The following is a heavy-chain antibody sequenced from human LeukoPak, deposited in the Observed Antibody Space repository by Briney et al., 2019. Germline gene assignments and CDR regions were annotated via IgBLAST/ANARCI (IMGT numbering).Heavy chain of an antibody. CDR1: GGSISSGGYS. CDR3: ARTSIAARRANAFDI. D-gene: IGHD6-6*01. V-gene: IGHV4-30-2*01. J-gene: IGHJ3*02. CDR2: IYHSGST. Sequence: SQTLFLTCAVSGGSISSGGYSWSWIRQPPGKGLEWIGYIYHSGSTYYNPSLKSRVTISVDRSKNQFSLKLSSVTAADTAVYYCARTSIAARRANAFDIRGQGTMVTVSS.